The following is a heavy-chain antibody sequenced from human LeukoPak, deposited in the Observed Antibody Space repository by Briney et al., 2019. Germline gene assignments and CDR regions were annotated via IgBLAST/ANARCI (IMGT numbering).Heavy chain of an antibody. Sequence: ASVKVSCKASGYTFTSYDNNWVRQATGQGLEWMGWMNPNSGNTGYAQKFQGRVTMTRNTSISTAYMELSSLRSEDTAVYYCAGVVAGYSYGYYYYYYMDVWGKGTTVTISS. CDR2: MNPNSGNT. CDR1: GYTFTSYD. J-gene: IGHJ6*03. D-gene: IGHD5-18*01. V-gene: IGHV1-8*01. CDR3: AGVVAGYSYGYYYYYYMDV.